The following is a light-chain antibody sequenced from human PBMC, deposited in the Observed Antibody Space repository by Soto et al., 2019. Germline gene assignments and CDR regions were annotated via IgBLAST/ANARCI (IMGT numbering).Light chain of an antibody. V-gene: IGKV3-20*01. CDR3: QQYGSSPPIT. CDR1: QSVSSNY. J-gene: IGKJ5*01. Sequence: EIVLTQSPGTLSLSPGERATLSCRASQSVSSNYLAWYQQKPGQAPWLLIYGASNRATGIPDRFSGSGSGTDFTLTISRLEPEDFAVYYCQQYGSSPPITFGQGTRLEIK. CDR2: GAS.